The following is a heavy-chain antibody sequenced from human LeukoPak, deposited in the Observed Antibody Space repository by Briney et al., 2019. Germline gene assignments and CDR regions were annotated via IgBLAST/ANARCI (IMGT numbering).Heavy chain of an antibody. D-gene: IGHD4-23*01. CDR1: GGSIISSDYY. Sequence: PSETLSLTCTVSGGSIISSDYYWDWIRQSPGEGLEWIGSIYYSGTTFYKSSLKSRVTISVDTSKNQFSLKMTSLTAADTAVYFCARHGGPARVVQAFDPWGQGTLVTVSS. V-gene: IGHV4-39*01. CDR2: IYYSGTT. CDR3: ARHGGPARVVQAFDP. J-gene: IGHJ5*02.